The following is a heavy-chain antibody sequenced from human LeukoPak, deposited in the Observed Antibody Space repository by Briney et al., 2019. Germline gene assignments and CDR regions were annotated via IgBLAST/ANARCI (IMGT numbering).Heavy chain of an antibody. CDR1: GFTFSNYA. J-gene: IGHJ4*02. CDR2: ITGSGNDA. D-gene: IGHD2-15*01. Sequence: SGGSLRLSCAASGFTFSNYAMTWVRQAPGKGLEWVSTITGSGNDAYYADSVKGRFTISRDNSKNVLYLQMNSLRAEDTAVYYCAKGATGPRIVGDDWGQGTLVTVSS. V-gene: IGHV3-23*01. CDR3: AKGATGPRIVGDD.